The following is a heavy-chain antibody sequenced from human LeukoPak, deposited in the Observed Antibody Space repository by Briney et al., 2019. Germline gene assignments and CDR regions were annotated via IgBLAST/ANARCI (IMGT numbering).Heavy chain of an antibody. J-gene: IGHJ4*02. V-gene: IGHV1-8*01. D-gene: IGHD3-16*01. CDR3: ARWGGLNLDTDFDY. CDR1: GYTFTTYD. CDR2: MNPNSGDA. Sequence: ASVKVSCKASGYTFTTYDINWGRQAAGQGLEWVGWMNPNSGDAGSAQKFEGRVTMTRDTSISTAYMELTSLKSEDTAVYYCARWGGLNLDTDFDYWGQGTLVTVSS.